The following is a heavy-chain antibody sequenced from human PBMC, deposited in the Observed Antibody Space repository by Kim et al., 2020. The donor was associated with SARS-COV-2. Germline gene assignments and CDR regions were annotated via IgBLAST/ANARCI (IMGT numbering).Heavy chain of an antibody. Sequence: GGSLRLSCAASGFTFNSYAMNWVRQTPWKGLEWVSGVSSSGDYTYYADSVKGRFTISRDNSKNTLYLQMNSLIAEDTAVSYCAEGEDFDYLGQGTLVTVS. CDR1: GFTFNSYA. J-gene: IGHJ4*02. V-gene: IGHV3-23*01. D-gene: IGHD1-26*01. CDR3: AEGEDFDY. CDR2: VSSSGDYT.